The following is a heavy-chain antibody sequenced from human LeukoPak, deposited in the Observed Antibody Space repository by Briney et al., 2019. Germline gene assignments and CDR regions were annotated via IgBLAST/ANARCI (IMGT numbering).Heavy chain of an antibody. Sequence: SEALSLTCTVSGGSISTIISYWGWIRQTPGKGLEWIGSIYYSGTTYYNPSLESRVTISIDTSKNQFSVKLTSVTAADTAVYYCARDQGAVAGIDPWGQGTLVTVSS. D-gene: IGHD6-19*01. CDR2: IYYSGTT. J-gene: IGHJ5*02. V-gene: IGHV4-39*07. CDR3: ARDQGAVAGIDP. CDR1: GGSISTIISY.